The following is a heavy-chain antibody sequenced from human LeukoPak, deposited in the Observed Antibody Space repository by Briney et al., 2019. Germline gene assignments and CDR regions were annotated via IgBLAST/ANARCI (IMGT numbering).Heavy chain of an antibody. Sequence: GGTLRLSCAASGFTFSNSGMNWVRQAPGKGLEWVSTISGSGDSTYYADSVKGRFTSSRDNSKNTLYLQMNRLRAEDTAVYYCAKGAYYADWGQGTLVTVSS. CDR2: ISGSGDST. CDR1: GFTFSNSG. V-gene: IGHV3-23*01. CDR3: AKGAYYAD. J-gene: IGHJ4*02. D-gene: IGHD3-3*01.